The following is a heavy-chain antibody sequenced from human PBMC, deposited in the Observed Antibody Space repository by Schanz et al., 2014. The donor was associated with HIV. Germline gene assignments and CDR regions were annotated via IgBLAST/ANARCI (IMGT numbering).Heavy chain of an antibody. D-gene: IGHD3-3*01. J-gene: IGHJ6*02. CDR2: IWYDGSNR. CDR3: AREITIFGVARYGMDV. V-gene: IGHV3-30*02. Sequence: VQLVESGGGLVKPGGSLRLSCAASGFTFSSYGMHWVRQAPGKGLEWVALIWYDGSNRYYADSVEGRFTISRDNSKNTLYLQMNSLRTEDTAVYYCAREITIFGVARYGMDVWGQGTTVTVSS. CDR1: GFTFSSYG.